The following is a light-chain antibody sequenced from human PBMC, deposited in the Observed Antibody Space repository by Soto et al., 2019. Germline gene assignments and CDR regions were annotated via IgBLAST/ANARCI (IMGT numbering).Light chain of an antibody. Sequence: DIPMTQSPSTLSASAGDKVTITCRASESIVGWLAWYQQKPGKAPKLLIYKASTLESGVPSRFSGSGSGADYTFTIQSLQPDDFATYYCQQYNDYPWTFGQGTKVEI. J-gene: IGKJ1*01. CDR1: ESIVGW. CDR3: QQYNDYPWT. V-gene: IGKV1-5*03. CDR2: KAS.